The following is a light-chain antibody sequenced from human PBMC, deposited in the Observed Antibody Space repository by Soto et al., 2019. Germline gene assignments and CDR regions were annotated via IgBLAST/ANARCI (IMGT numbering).Light chain of an antibody. CDR1: TSNIGRST. CDR3: ATWNDGIFV. J-gene: IGLJ1*01. V-gene: IGLV1-44*01. Sequence: QSVLTQPPSASGTPGQRVTISCSGTTSNIGRSTVSWYQQFPGAAPKLLIYGNTQRPLGVPVRFSGSKSDTSASPAISGLQSEDEADYYCATWNDGIFVFGSGTKVTVL. CDR2: GNT.